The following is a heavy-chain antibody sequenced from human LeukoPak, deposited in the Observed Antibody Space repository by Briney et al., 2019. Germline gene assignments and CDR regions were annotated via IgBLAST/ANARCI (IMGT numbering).Heavy chain of an antibody. CDR1: GFTFSSYW. CDR3: AKEGDYPILTFDA. CDR2: VKQDGSEK. Sequence: GGSLRLSCAASGFTFSSYWMNWLRQAPGKGLEWVANVKQDGSEKYYVDSVKGRFTISRDNVKNSLYLQMNSLRAEDTAVYFCAKEGDYPILTFDAWGQGALVTVSS. D-gene: IGHD4-17*01. V-gene: IGHV3-7*01. J-gene: IGHJ5*02.